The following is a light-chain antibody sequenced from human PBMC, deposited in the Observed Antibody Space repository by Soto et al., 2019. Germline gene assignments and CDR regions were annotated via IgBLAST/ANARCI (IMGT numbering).Light chain of an antibody. J-gene: IGKJ3*01. Sequence: EIVMTQSPATLSVSPGERATHSCRASQSVSSNLAWYQQKPGQAPRLLIYGASTRATGIPARFSGSGSGTEFTLTISSLQSEDFAVYYCQQYNNWPLFTFGPGTKVDIK. V-gene: IGKV3-15*01. CDR3: QQYNNWPLFT. CDR1: QSVSSN. CDR2: GAS.